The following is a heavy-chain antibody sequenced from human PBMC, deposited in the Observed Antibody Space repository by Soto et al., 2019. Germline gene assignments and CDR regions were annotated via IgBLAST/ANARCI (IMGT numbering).Heavy chain of an antibody. Sequence: EVQLVESGGGLVQPGGSLRLSCAASGFTFSSYWIHWVRQVPGKGLVWVSRIKGDGSSASYADSVNGRFTISRDNAKNTLYLQMNSLRAEDTAVFYCARGACGAYYFDHWGQGTPVTVSS. CDR3: ARGACGAYYFDH. D-gene: IGHD2-21*01. V-gene: IGHV3-74*01. J-gene: IGHJ4*02. CDR1: GFTFSSYW. CDR2: IKGDGSSA.